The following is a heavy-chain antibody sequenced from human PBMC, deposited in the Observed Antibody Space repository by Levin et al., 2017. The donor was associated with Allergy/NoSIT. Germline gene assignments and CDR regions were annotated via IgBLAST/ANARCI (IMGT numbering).Heavy chain of an antibody. Sequence: ASVKVSCKASGYTFTGYYMHWVRQAPGQGLEWMGWINPNSGGTNYAQKFQGRVTMTRDTSISTAYMELSRLRSDDTAVYYCAKALRGIAAAGTTDAFDIWGQGTMVTVSS. CDR1: GYTFTGYY. D-gene: IGHD6-13*01. V-gene: IGHV1-2*02. J-gene: IGHJ3*02. CDR2: INPNSGGT. CDR3: AKALRGIAAAGTTDAFDI.